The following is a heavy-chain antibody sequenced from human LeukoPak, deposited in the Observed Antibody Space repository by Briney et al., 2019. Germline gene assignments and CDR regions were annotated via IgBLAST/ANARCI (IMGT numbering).Heavy chain of an antibody. Sequence: PSETLSLTCAVSGGSISSSHWWSWVRQPPGKGLEWIGEIYHSGSTNYNPALKSRVTISVDTSKNQFSLKLSSVTAADTAVYYCARQDKYSSSWYGREPIAPDYWGQGTLVTVSS. D-gene: IGHD6-13*01. CDR1: GGSISSSHW. CDR2: IYHSGST. J-gene: IGHJ4*02. CDR3: ARQDKYSSSWYGREPIAPDY. V-gene: IGHV4-4*02.